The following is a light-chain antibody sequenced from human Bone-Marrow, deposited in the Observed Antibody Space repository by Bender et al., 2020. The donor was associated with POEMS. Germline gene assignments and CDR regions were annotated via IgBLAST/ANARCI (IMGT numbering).Light chain of an antibody. CDR1: SSDVGGYEY. J-gene: IGLJ1*01. CDR3: SSYTSTTTHV. V-gene: IGLV2-14*03. CDR2: DVN. Sequence: HSALTQPASVSGAPGQSVTISCTGTSSDVGGYEYVSWYQQHPGKAPKLMIYDVNRRPAGVSNHFSGSTSGDTASLTISGLQAEDEADYYCSSYTSTTTHVFGTGTKVTVL.